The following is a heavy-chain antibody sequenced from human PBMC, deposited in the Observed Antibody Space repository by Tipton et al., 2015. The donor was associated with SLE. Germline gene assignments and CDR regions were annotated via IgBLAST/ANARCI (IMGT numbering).Heavy chain of an antibody. CDR3: ARRSGSSGGDY. D-gene: IGHD6-19*01. CDR1: GGSFSGYY. V-gene: IGHV4-34*01. J-gene: IGHJ4*02. CDR2: INHSGST. Sequence: LRLSCAVYGGSFSGYYWSWIRQPPGKGLEWIGEINHSGSTNYNPSLKSRVTISVDTSKNQFSLKLSSVTAADTSVYYCARRSGSSGGDYWGQGALVTVSS.